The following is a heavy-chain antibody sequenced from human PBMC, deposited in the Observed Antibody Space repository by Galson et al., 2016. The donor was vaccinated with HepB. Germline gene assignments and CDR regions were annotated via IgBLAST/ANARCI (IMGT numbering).Heavy chain of an antibody. CDR2: IYFSGNT. CDR3: ARDSALHDHDVKLVRGVRSYFDL. J-gene: IGHJ2*01. D-gene: IGHD1-1*01. Sequence: TLSLTCTVSGTSVSNYFCSWIRQSPGKGLEWIGHIYFSGNTNYNPSLNSRVTISLDTSKNQFSLKLTSVTAADTAVYYCARDSALHDHDVKLVRGVRSYFDLWGRGALVTVSS. CDR1: GTSVSNYF. V-gene: IGHV4-59*02.